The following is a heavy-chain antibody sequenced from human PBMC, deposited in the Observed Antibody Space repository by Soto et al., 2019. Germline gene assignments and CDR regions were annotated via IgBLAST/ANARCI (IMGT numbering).Heavy chain of an antibody. CDR3: ARAHLGSGWPNWFDH. CDR2: INPSGGST. D-gene: IGHD6-19*01. CDR1: GYTFTSYY. J-gene: IGHJ5*02. V-gene: IGHV1-46*01. Sequence: GASVKVSCKASGYTFTSYYMHWVRQAPGQGLEWMGIINPSGGSTSYAQKFQGRVTMTRDTSTSTVYMELSSLRSEDTAVYYCARAHLGSGWPNWFDHWGQGTLVTVSS.